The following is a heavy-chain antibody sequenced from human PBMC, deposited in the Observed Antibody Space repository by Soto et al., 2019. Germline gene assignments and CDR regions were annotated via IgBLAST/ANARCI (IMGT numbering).Heavy chain of an antibody. D-gene: IGHD3-22*01. V-gene: IGHV1-2*04. Sequence: ASVKVSCKASGYTFTGHYMHWVRQAPGHGLEWMGWINPNSGGTNYAQKFQGWVTMTRDTSISTAYMELSRLRSDDTAVYHSARAFQPYYYDSSGYYEYFQHWGQGTLVTVSS. CDR2: INPNSGGT. CDR1: GYTFTGHY. J-gene: IGHJ1*01. CDR3: ARAFQPYYYDSSGYYEYFQH.